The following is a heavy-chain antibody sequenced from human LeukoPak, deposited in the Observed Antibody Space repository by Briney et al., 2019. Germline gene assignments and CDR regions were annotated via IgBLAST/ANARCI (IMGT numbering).Heavy chain of an antibody. J-gene: IGHJ4*02. D-gene: IGHD3-22*01. V-gene: IGHV3-21*01. CDR3: ARGPYYYDTSGYYSGY. Sequence: GGSLRLSCAASGFTFDDYAMHWVRQAPGKGLEWVSSISTSSSYIYYADSVKGRFTISRDNAKNSLFLQMNSLRAEDTAVYYCARGPYYYDTSGYYSGYWGQGTLVTVSS. CDR2: ISTSSSYI. CDR1: GFTFDDYA.